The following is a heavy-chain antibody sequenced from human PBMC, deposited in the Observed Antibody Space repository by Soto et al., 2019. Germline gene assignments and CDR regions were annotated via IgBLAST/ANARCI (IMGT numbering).Heavy chain of an antibody. Sequence: PGESLKISWKGSGWRFTSYWVGCVRQMPGKGLEWMGIIYPGDSDTRYSPSFQGQVTISADKSISTAYLQWSSLKASDTAMYYCARVSSPRGSYYYYYGMDVWGQGTTVTVSS. CDR3: ARVSSPRGSYYYYYGMDV. D-gene: IGHD3-16*01. V-gene: IGHV5-51*01. CDR1: GWRFTSYW. J-gene: IGHJ6*02. CDR2: IYPGDSDT.